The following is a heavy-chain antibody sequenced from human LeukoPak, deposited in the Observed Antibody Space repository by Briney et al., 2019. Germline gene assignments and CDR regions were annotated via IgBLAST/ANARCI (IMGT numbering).Heavy chain of an antibody. CDR1: GGSISSSSYY. CDR2: IYYSGST. CDR3: ARPGGEFDY. Sequence: SETLSLTCTVSGGSISSSSYYWGWIRQPPGKGLEWIGNIYYSGSTYYNPSLKSRVTISVDTSQNQFSLKLSSVTAADTAVYYCARPGGEFDYWGQGTLVTVSS. V-gene: IGHV4-39*07. D-gene: IGHD3-10*01. J-gene: IGHJ4*02.